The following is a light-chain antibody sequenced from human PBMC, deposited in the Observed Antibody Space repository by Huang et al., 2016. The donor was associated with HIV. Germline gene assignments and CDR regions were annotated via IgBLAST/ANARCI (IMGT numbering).Light chain of an antibody. J-gene: IGKJ1*01. CDR2: DAS. CDR1: QSVSSSY. V-gene: IGKV3-20*01. Sequence: EIVLTQSPGTLSLSPGERATLSCRASQSVSSSYLAWYQQKPGQAPRLLIYDASSRATGIPDRFSGSGSGTDFTLTISRLEPEDFAVYYCHQYGSSPRTFGQGTKVEIK. CDR3: HQYGSSPRT.